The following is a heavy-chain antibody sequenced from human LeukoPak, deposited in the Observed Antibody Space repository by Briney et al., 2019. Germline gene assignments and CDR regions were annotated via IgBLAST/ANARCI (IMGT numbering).Heavy chain of an antibody. Sequence: SSETLSLTCTVSGGSVSSGSYYWGWIRQPPGKGLEWIGYIYYSGSTNYNPSLKSRVTISVDTSKNQFSLKLSSVTAADTAVYYCARVVGATIYFDYWGQGTLVTVSS. D-gene: IGHD1-26*01. CDR2: IYYSGST. CDR1: GGSVSSGSYY. V-gene: IGHV4-61*01. CDR3: ARVVGATIYFDY. J-gene: IGHJ4*02.